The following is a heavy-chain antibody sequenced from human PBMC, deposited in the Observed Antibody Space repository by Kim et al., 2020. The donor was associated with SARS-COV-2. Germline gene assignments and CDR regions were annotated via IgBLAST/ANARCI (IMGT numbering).Heavy chain of an antibody. J-gene: IGHJ2*01. CDR2: IGTAGDT. CDR3: ARGPRPYSSSPVFYVYWGWYFDL. Sequence: GGSLRLSCAASGFTFSSYDMHWVRQATGKGLEWVSAIGTAGDTYYPGSVKGRFTISRENAKNSLYLQMNSLRAGDTAVYYCARGPRPYSSSPVFYVYWGWYFDLWGRGTLVTVSS. V-gene: IGHV3-13*04. CDR1: GFTFSSYD. D-gene: IGHD6-13*01.